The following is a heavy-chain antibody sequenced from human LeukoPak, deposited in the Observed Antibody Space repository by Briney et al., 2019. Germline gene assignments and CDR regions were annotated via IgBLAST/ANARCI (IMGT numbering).Heavy chain of an antibody. Sequence: GGSLRLSCAASGFTFSSYAMSWVRQAPGKGLEWVAGISGSGGSTYYADSVKGRLTSSRDNSKNTLYLQMNSLRAEDTAVYYCAKAYYYDSSAYYSGRLLYFQHWGQGTLVTVSS. J-gene: IGHJ1*01. D-gene: IGHD3-22*01. CDR3: AKAYYYDSSAYYSGRLLYFQH. CDR1: GFTFSSYA. CDR2: ISGSGGST. V-gene: IGHV3-23*01.